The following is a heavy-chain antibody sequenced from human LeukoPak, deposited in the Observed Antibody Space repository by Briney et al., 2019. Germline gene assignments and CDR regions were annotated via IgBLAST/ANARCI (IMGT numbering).Heavy chain of an antibody. J-gene: IGHJ4*02. Sequence: GGSLRLSCAASGFTFNSYAMNWVRQAPGKGLEWVATIGASGSGTYYADSVKGRFTISRDNAKNSLYLQMNSLRAEDTAVYYCATFEKEIVVVPAAQDPLASYWGQGTLVTVSS. D-gene: IGHD2-2*01. CDR1: GFTFNSYA. V-gene: IGHV3-23*01. CDR2: IGASGSGT. CDR3: ATFEKEIVVVPAAQDPLASY.